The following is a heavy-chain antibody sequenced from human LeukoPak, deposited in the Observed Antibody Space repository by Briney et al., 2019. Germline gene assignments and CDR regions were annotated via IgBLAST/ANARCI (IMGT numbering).Heavy chain of an antibody. Sequence: GGSLRLSCAASGFTFSDYSMNWVRQAPGKGLEWIAYIGIDSGNTNYADTVKGRFTISGDKAKNSLYLQMNSLRVEDTGVYYCARDYEYAFDNWGQGTLVTVSS. CDR2: IGIDSGNT. V-gene: IGHV3-48*01. CDR1: GFTFSDYS. D-gene: IGHD5-12*01. CDR3: ARDYEYAFDN. J-gene: IGHJ4*02.